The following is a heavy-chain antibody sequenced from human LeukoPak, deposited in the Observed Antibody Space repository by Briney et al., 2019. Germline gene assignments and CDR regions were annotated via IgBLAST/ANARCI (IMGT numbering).Heavy chain of an antibody. V-gene: IGHV1-69*13. J-gene: IGHJ4*02. CDR2: IIPIFNTP. D-gene: IGHD2/OR15-2a*01. CDR3: ARWAGTGSPQFYGPLDY. Sequence: ASVKVSCKASGGTFSNYAFSWVRQAPGQGLEWMGGIIPIFNTPVYAQKFQGRVTINANASTSTAYMELSSLGSEDTALYYCARWAGTGSPQFYGPLDYWGQGTLVTVSS. CDR1: GGTFSNYA.